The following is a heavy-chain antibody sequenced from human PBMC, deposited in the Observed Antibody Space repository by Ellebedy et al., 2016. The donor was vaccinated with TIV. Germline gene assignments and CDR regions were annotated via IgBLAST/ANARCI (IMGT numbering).Heavy chain of an antibody. V-gene: IGHV4-39*01. CDR3: ASLDVAVANWFDP. Sequence: MPSETLSPTCNVPGASIDSGRYCWAWIRQYTGKGREGIGNICYRVNTYYNPSLKGRVIISADTSKNLFSLRLRSVTAADTAVYYCASLDVAVANWFDPWGHGTLVTVSS. J-gene: IGHJ5*02. CDR2: ICYRVNT. CDR1: GASIDSGRYC. D-gene: IGHD3-10*02.